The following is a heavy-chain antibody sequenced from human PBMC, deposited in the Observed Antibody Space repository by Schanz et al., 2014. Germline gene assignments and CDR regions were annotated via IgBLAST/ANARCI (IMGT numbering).Heavy chain of an antibody. J-gene: IGHJ4*02. CDR2: INTGGDST. D-gene: IGHD3-10*01. Sequence: EVQLAESGGGLVQPGGSLRLSCAASGFTFSSYAMSWVRQAPGKGLEWVSSINTGGDSTYYADSVKGRFTISRDNSKNTLYLQMNSLRPEDTAVYYCAKYRGYYRVSGSYRELAYWGQGTLVTVSS. CDR3: AKYRGYYRVSGSYRELAY. CDR1: GFTFSSYA. V-gene: IGHV3-23*04.